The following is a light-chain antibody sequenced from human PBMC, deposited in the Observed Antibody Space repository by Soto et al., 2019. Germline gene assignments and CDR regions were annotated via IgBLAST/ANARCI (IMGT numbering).Light chain of an antibody. CDR3: QQYGSTQWT. CDR1: QSVSSGY. CDR2: GAS. V-gene: IGKV3-20*01. Sequence: MVLTPSPGTLSFHTAERATLSCRASQSVSSGYLAWYQQKPGQAPRLLIYGASSRESGIPDRFSGSGSGTDFTLTSSRLEPEDFAVYYCQQYGSTQWTFGQGTKVDIK. J-gene: IGKJ1*01.